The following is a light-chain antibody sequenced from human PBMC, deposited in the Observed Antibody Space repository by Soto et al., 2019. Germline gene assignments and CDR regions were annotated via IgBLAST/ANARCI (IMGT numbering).Light chain of an antibody. V-gene: IGLV3-1*01. CDR1: KMGDKY. CDR3: QAWDSSLYVV. Sequence: SYELTQPPSLSVSPGQTTSITCSGAKMGDKYAWWYQQKPGQSPVLVIYQDTKRPSGIPERFSGSASGNTATLTIRGTQAVDEADYYCQAWDSSLYVVFGGGTKLTVL. J-gene: IGLJ2*01. CDR2: QDT.